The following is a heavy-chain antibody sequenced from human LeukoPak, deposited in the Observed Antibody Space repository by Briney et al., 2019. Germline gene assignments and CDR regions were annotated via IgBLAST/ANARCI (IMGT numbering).Heavy chain of an antibody. CDR2: ISAYNGNT. D-gene: IGHD2-2*01. V-gene: IGHV1-18*01. CDR1: GYTLTNYG. J-gene: IGHJ4*02. Sequence: GASVKVSCRASGYTLTNYGISWVRQAPGQGLEWMGWISAYNGNTDFPQKFQGRITMTTDTSTSTSYMELRSLRSDDTAVYYCARVGVYCSSTSCHDYWGQGTLVTVSS. CDR3: ARVGVYCSSTSCHDY.